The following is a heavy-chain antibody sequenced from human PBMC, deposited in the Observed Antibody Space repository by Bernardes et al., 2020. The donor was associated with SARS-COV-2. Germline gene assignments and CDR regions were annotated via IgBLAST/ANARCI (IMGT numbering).Heavy chain of an antibody. Sequence: GSLRLSCAASGFTFSSYDMHWVRQGIGKGLEWVSGIGSAGDPYYPGSVKGRFTISRENAKNSLFLQMNSLRAGDTAVYYCARGARDYSDSSGYFSPPFDYWGQGILVTVSS. CDR2: IGSAGDP. J-gene: IGHJ4*02. D-gene: IGHD3-22*01. CDR3: ARGARDYSDSSGYFSPPFDY. CDR1: GFTFSSYD. V-gene: IGHV3-13*05.